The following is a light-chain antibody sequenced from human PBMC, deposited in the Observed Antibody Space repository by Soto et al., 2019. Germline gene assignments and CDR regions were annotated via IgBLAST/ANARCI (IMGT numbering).Light chain of an antibody. V-gene: IGKV3-11*01. Sequence: EVVLTQSPATLSSSPGESVTLSCMASQNIDTYLAWYQQRPGQAPRLLIYDASYRAVGIPSRFSGSGSGTDFTLTISSLEPADFAIYHCQQRRNGPLTFGGGTKVEI. J-gene: IGKJ4*01. CDR3: QQRRNGPLT. CDR1: QNIDTY. CDR2: DAS.